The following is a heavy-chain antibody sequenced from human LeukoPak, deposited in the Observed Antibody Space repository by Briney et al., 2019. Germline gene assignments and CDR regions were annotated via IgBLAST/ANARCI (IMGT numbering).Heavy chain of an antibody. J-gene: IGHJ4*02. CDR1: GGSFSGYY. V-gene: IGHV4-34*01. D-gene: IGHD2-15*01. CDR3: AGRDVVAKKYYFDY. Sequence: SETLSLTCAAYGGSFSGYYWSWIRQPPGKGLGWIGEINHSGSTNYNPSLKSRVTISVDTSKNQFSLKLSSVTAADTAVYYCAGRDVVAKKYYFDYWGQGTLVTVSS. CDR2: INHSGST.